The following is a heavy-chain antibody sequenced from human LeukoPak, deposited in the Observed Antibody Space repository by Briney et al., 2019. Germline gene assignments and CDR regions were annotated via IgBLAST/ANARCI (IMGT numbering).Heavy chain of an antibody. Sequence: GASVKVSCKASGGTFSSYAISWVRQAPGQGLEWMGRINPNSGGTNYAQKFQGRVTMTRDTSISTAYMELSRLRSDDTAVYYCARDHKSSSWYSDWGQGTLVTVSS. V-gene: IGHV1-2*06. J-gene: IGHJ4*02. CDR1: GGTFSSYA. CDR2: INPNSGGT. D-gene: IGHD6-13*01. CDR3: ARDHKSSSWYSD.